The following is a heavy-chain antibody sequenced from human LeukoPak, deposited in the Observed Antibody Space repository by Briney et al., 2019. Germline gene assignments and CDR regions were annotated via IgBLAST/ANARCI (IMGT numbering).Heavy chain of an antibody. CDR3: ARDLKMGYSSGKYSWGTGSSNDF. Sequence: ASVKVSCKASGYTFTSYGISWVRQAPGQGLEWMGWISGYNSDTNYAQKLQGRVTLTTDTSTSTAYMELRSLRSDDTAVYYCARDLKMGYSSGKYSWGTGSSNDFWGQGTLVTVSS. CDR2: ISGYNSDT. D-gene: IGHD6-19*01. CDR1: GYTFTSYG. V-gene: IGHV1-18*01. J-gene: IGHJ4*02.